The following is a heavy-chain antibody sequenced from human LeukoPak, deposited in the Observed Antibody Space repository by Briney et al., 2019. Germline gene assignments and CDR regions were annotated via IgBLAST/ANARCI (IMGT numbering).Heavy chain of an antibody. Sequence: GGSLRLSWAASGFTFSSYEMNWVRQAPGKGLEWVSYISSSGSTIYYADSVKGRFTISRDNAKNSLYLQMNSLRAEDTAVYYCARAGEMATIFYYYYYYMDVWGKGTTVTISS. D-gene: IGHD5-24*01. CDR2: ISSSGSTI. CDR1: GFTFSSYE. V-gene: IGHV3-48*03. CDR3: ARAGEMATIFYYYYYYMDV. J-gene: IGHJ6*03.